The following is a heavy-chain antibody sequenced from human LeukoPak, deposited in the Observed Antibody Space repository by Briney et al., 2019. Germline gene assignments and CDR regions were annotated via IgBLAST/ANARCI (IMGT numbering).Heavy chain of an antibody. V-gene: IGHV1-2*04. Sequence: GASVKVSCKASGYTFTGYYIHWVRQAPGQGLEWMGWINPTHGGTNYAQKFQGWVTMTRDTSISTAYMELSRLKSDDTAVYYCARDRHSGNYYLDYWGQGTLVTVSS. CDR1: GYTFTGYY. CDR3: ARDRHSGNYYLDY. D-gene: IGHD1-26*01. J-gene: IGHJ4*02. CDR2: INPTHGGT.